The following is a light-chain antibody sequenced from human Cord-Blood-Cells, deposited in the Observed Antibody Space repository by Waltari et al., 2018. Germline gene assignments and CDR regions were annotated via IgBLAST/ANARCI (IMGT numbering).Light chain of an antibody. CDR2: DAS. CDR3: QQYNSYMYT. CDR1: QSISSL. Sequence: DIYMTQSPSTLSASVGDRVTITCRASQSISSLLPWYQQKPGKAPKLLIYDASSLESGVPSRFSGSGSGTEFTLTISSLQPDDFATYYCQQYNSYMYTFGQGTKLEIK. V-gene: IGKV1-5*01. J-gene: IGKJ2*01.